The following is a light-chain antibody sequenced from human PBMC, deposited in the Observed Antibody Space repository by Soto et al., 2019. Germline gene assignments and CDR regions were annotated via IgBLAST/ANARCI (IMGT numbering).Light chain of an antibody. CDR2: GVS. J-gene: IGKJ2*03. Sequence: EIVLTQSPATLSVSPGERATLSCRASQSVDSNLAWYHQRPGQAPRLLMQGVSARATGIPARFSGSGSGTAFTLSITGLQSEDSAVYYCQQYHDYYSFGQGTKLEIK. CDR3: QQYHDYYS. V-gene: IGKV3-15*01. CDR1: QSVDSN.